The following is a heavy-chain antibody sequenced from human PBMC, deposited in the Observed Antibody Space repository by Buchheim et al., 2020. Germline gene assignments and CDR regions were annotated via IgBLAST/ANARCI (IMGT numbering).Heavy chain of an antibody. D-gene: IGHD6-19*01. CDR2: MNPNSGNT. CDR3: ARAIYSSGWYRPYYFDY. Sequence: QVQPVQSGAEVKKPGASVKVSCKASGYTFTSYDINWVRQATGQGLEWMGWMNPNSGNTGYAQKFQGRITMTRNTSISTAYMELSSLSSEDTAVYYCARAIYSSGWYRPYYFDYWGQGTL. CDR1: GYTFTSYD. V-gene: IGHV1-8*01. J-gene: IGHJ4*02.